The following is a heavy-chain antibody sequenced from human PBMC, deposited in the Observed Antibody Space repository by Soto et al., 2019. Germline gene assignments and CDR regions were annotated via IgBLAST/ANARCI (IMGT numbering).Heavy chain of an antibody. J-gene: IGHJ3*02. CDR2: VSGGSGVT. CDR3: AKDMGPSPRPPDSLDI. D-gene: IGHD3-10*01. V-gene: IGHV3-23*01. Sequence: EMQLLESGGGLVQPGGSLRLSCVVSGFSFSTYGVTWVRQAPGKGLEWVCGVSGGSGVTHYTDSVKGRFTISGDDSKNTVYLQMHSLRGEDTAVYYCAKDMGPSPRPPDSLDIWGQGTVVTVSS. CDR1: GFSFSTYG.